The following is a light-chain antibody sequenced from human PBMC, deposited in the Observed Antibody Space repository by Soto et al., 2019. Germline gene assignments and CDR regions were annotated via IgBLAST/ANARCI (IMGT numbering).Light chain of an antibody. Sequence: DIQMTQSPSSVSASVGDRVTITCRASQDISSCLAWYQQKPGKAPKLLIYAASSLQRGVPSRFSGSGSGTDFTLTISSQQPEDFSTYYCQQANSLPLTFGGGTKVEIK. CDR3: QQANSLPLT. J-gene: IGKJ4*01. CDR2: AAS. CDR1: QDISSC. V-gene: IGKV1-12*01.